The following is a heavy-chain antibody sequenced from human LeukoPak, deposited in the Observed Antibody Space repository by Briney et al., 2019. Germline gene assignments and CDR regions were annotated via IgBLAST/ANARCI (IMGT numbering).Heavy chain of an antibody. CDR3: ARTREQWQVLDY. D-gene: IGHD6-19*01. CDR1: GFPFSSYG. V-gene: IGHV3-30*03. Sequence: GGSLRLSCAASGFPFSSYGIHWVRQAPGKGLEWVAVISHEGSYQNYADSVKGRFTISRDNSKNMVFLQMNSLSAEDTAVYYCARTREQWQVLDYWGQGTRVTVSS. J-gene: IGHJ4*02. CDR2: ISHEGSYQ.